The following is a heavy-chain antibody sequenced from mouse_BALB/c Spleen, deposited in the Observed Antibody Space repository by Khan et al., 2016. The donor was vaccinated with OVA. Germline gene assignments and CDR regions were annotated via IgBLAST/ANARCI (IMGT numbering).Heavy chain of an antibody. J-gene: IGHJ2*01. CDR3: TRSFDSYYFDY. D-gene: IGHD2-4*01. CDR2: IYPGNSDT. V-gene: IGHV1-5*01. Sequence: VQLKESGAELVRPGASVKLSCKTSGYIFTNYWIHWVRQRPGQGLEWIGAIYPGNSDTRYNQKFKGKAKLTAVTSASTAYMELSSLTNEDSAVYYCTRSFDSYYFDYWGQGTTLTVSS. CDR1: GYIFTNYW.